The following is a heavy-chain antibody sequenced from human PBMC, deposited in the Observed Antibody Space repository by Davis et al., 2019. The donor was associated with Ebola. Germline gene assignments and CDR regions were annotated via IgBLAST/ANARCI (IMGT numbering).Heavy chain of an antibody. CDR2: INHSGST. CDR1: GGSFSGYY. J-gene: IGHJ4*02. CDR3: AREDYDSSGYYYTY. D-gene: IGHD3-22*01. Sequence: SETLSLTCAVYGGSFSGYYWSWIRQPPGKGLEWIGEINHSGSTNYNPSLKSRVTISVDTSKNQFSLKLSSVTAADTAVYYCAREDYDSSGYYYTYWGQGTLVTVSS. V-gene: IGHV4-34*01.